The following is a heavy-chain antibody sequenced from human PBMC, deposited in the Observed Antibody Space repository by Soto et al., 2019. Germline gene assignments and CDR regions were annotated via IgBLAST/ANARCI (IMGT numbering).Heavy chain of an antibody. CDR1: GFTFSNYL. V-gene: IGHV3-7*01. Sequence: EVQLVESGGGLVQPGGSLRLSCAASGFTFSNYLMSWARQAPGKGLEWVANIQQDGIEKYYVDSVKGRFTVSRDNADNSLYLQMNRLRDEDTAVYYCARALEQTPRRYYNYYYMDVWGKGTTVTVSS. CDR3: ARALEQTPRRYYNYYYMDV. J-gene: IGHJ6*03. CDR2: IQQDGIEK. D-gene: IGHD2-15*01.